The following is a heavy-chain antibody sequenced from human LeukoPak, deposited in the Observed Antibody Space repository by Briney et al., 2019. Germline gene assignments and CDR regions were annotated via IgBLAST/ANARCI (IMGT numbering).Heavy chain of an antibody. V-gene: IGHV3-64D*09. Sequence: PGGSLRLSCSASGLTFSTYAMFWVRHAPGKGLDYVSSISSNGGSAYYADSVKGRFTISRDNSKNTLDLEMSSLRPEDTAVYYCVRANSYLDYWGHGTLVTVSS. CDR1: GLTFSTYA. D-gene: IGHD2/OR15-2a*01. CDR3: VRANSYLDY. J-gene: IGHJ4*01. CDR2: ISSNGGSA.